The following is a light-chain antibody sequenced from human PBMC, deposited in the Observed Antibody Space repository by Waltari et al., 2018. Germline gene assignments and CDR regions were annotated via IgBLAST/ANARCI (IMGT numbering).Light chain of an antibody. V-gene: IGLV3-21*02. CDR1: NIGSKS. CDR3: QVWDDNSEQVI. Sequence: SFVVTQTPSVSVAPGQTAKIECGGKNIGSKSVQWYQQKAGQAPVLVIYDDSDRHTGIPDRFSGSNSRNTATLTISSVEAGDEADYYCQVWDDNSEQVIFGGGSKLTVL. CDR2: DDS. J-gene: IGLJ2*01.